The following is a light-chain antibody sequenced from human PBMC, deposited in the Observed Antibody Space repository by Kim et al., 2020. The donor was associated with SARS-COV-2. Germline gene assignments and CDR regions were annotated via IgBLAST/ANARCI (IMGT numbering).Light chain of an antibody. J-gene: IGLJ3*02. CDR2: DVY. CDR3: TSYTTTIL. Sequence: SGFPGQSIPIPCTSSDIGANSYVSWYQQHPGKAPKLLIYDVYNRPSGVSSRFFGSRSGNTASLTISGLQAGDEANYYCTSYTTTILFGGGTQLTVL. CDR1: SSDIGANSY. V-gene: IGLV2-14*03.